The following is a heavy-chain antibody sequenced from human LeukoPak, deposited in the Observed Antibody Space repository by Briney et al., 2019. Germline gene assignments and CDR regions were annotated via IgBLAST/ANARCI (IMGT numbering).Heavy chain of an antibody. CDR3: ARGSAAGLAY. V-gene: IGHV4-34*01. CDR2: IDRSGST. D-gene: IGHD6-13*01. J-gene: IGHJ4*02. CDR1: GGSFSGYS. Sequence: KPSETLSLTCAVYGGSFSGYSWTWIRQPPGKGLEWIGEIDRSGSTNYNQALKSRLTISVDTSKNQFSLKLSSVTAADTAVYYCARGSAAGLAYWGQGTLVTVSS.